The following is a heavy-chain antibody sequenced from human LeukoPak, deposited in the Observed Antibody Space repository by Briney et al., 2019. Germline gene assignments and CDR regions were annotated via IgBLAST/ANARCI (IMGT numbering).Heavy chain of an antibody. J-gene: IGHJ3*02. CDR1: GGPFSDCY. Sequence: SETLSLTCAGYGGPFSDCYWSWIRQPPGKGLEWIGEINHSGSTNYNPSLKSRVTISVDTSKNQFSLKLRSVTAADTAVYYCARVTADAFDIWGQGTMVTVSS. CDR2: INHSGST. CDR3: ARVTADAFDI. V-gene: IGHV4-34*01.